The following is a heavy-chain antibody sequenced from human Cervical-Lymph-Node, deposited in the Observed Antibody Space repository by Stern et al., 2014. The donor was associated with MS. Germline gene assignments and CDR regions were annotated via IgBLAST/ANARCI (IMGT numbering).Heavy chain of an antibody. CDR1: GYTFSDYD. CDR3: ARGGVADYYDY. Sequence: QVQLVQSGPEVKKPGASVKVSCKASGYTFSDYDISWVRQAPGQGLEWMGWFSAYNVHANYAQKFQGRVTMTTDKSTRTAHMELRSLRSDDTAVYYCARGGVADYYDYWGQGTLVTVSS. CDR2: FSAYNVHA. D-gene: IGHD5-12*01. V-gene: IGHV1-18*01. J-gene: IGHJ4*02.